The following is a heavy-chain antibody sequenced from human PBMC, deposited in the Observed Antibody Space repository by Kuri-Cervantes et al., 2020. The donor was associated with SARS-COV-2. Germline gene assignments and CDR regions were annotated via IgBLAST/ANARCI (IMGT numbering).Heavy chain of an antibody. CDR2: IYHSGST. D-gene: IGHD3-22*01. CDR3: ARDFRFYYDSILLAFDY. CDR1: GYSISSGYY. J-gene: IGHJ4*02. V-gene: IGHV4-38-2*02. Sequence: SETLSLTCAVSGYSISSGYYWGWIRQPPGKGLEWIGSIYHSGSTYYNPSLKSRVTISVDTSKNQFSLKLSSVTAADTAVYYCARDFRFYYDSILLAFDYWGQGTLVTVSS.